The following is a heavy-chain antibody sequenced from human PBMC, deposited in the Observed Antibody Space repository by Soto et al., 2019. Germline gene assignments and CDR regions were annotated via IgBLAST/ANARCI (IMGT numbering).Heavy chain of an antibody. V-gene: IGHV5-51*01. J-gene: IGHJ6*02. Sequence: GESLKIACKGSVYSFTSYWIGWVRQMPGKGLEWMGIIYPGDSDTRYSPSFQGQVTISADKSISTAYLQWSSLKASDTAMYYCAIGAAYSSFGMDVWGQGTTVTVS. D-gene: IGHD6-6*01. CDR2: IYPGDSDT. CDR3: AIGAAYSSFGMDV. CDR1: VYSFTSYW.